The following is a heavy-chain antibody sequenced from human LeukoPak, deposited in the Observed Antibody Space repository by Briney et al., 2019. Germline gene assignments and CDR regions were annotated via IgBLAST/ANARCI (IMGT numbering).Heavy chain of an antibody. J-gene: IGHJ5*02. Sequence: SETLSLTCAVYGGSFSGYYWSWIRQPPGKGLEWIGEINHSGSTNYNPSLKSRVTISVDTSKNQFSLKLSSVTAADTAVYYCARFRNDYVWGSYRLHNWFDPWGQGTLVTVSS. D-gene: IGHD3-16*02. CDR3: ARFRNDYVWGSYRLHNWFDP. V-gene: IGHV4-34*01. CDR1: GGSFSGYY. CDR2: INHSGST.